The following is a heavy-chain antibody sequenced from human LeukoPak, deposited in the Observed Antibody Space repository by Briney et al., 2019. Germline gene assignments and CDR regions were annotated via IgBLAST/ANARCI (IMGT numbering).Heavy chain of an antibody. CDR1: GFTFSRYG. D-gene: IGHD2-15*01. Sequence: GGSLRLSCAASGFTFSRYGMHWVRQAPGKGLEWVAVIWYDGSNKDYADCVKARFTISRDNSNNPQYLQMNSLRTEDAAVDYWARERYCSGGSCYRYYFDYWGQGTLVTVYS. J-gene: IGHJ4*02. CDR2: IWYDGSNK. CDR3: ARERYCSGGSCYRYYFDY. V-gene: IGHV3-33*01.